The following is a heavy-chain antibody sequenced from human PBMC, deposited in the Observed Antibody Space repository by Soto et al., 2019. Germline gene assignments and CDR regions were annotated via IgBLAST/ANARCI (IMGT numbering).Heavy chain of an antibody. CDR1: GASINSGDYY. J-gene: IGHJ4*02. V-gene: IGHV4-30-4*02. Sequence: SDTLSLTFTVSGASINSGDYYWSWIRQPPGKGLELIGNIYYSGSTYYNPSLKSRAGISVDSSKSQVSLKLTSVTAADTAVYFCARILMTYYRLHXWGQAALVTVSX. CDR3: ARILMTYYRLHX. D-gene: IGHD3-10*01. CDR2: IYYSGST.